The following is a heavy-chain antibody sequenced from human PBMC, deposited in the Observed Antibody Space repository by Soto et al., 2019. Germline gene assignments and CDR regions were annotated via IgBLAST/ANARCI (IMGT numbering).Heavy chain of an antibody. CDR3: ARHFSGSYYDDY. CDR2: ITYSGST. CDR1: GGSFSGYY. D-gene: IGHD1-26*01. J-gene: IGHJ4*02. Sequence: QVQLQQWGAGLLKPSETLSLTCGVYGGSFSGYYWSWFRQPPGKGLEWIGEITYSGSTTYNPSLKSRVTISVDTSKNQFSLRLSSVPAADTAVYYCARHFSGSYYDDYWGQGSLVTVSS. V-gene: IGHV4-34*01.